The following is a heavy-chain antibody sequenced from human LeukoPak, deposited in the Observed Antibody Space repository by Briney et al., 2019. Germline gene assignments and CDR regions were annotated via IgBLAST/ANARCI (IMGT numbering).Heavy chain of an antibody. Sequence: PSETLSLTCAVYGGSFSGYYWSWIRQPPGKGLEWIGEINRSGSTNYNPSLKSRVTISVDTSKNQFSLKLSSVTAADTAVYYCARGEALVTAWLRYWGQGTLVTVSS. CDR3: ARGEALVTAWLRY. CDR1: GGSFSGYY. D-gene: IGHD2-21*02. J-gene: IGHJ4*02. V-gene: IGHV4-34*01. CDR2: INRSGST.